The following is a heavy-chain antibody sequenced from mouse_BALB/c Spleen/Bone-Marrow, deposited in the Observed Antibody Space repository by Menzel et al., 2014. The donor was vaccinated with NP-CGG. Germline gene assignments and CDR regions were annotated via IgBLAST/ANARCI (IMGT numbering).Heavy chain of an antibody. V-gene: IGHV14-3*02. CDR2: IDPANGNT. D-gene: IGHD1-2*01. J-gene: IGHJ3*01. CDR1: GFNIKDTY. CDR3: SRDYGGTAWFAC. Sequence: VQLQQSGAELVKPGASVKLSCTASGFNIKDTYMHWVKQRPEQGLEWIGRIDPANGNTKYDPNFQGKATITADTSSNTAYLQLSSLTSEDTAVYYCSRDYGGTAWFACWGHGTLVTVSA.